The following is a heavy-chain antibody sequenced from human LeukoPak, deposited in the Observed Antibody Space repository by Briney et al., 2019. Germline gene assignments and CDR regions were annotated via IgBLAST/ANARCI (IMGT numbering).Heavy chain of an antibody. CDR2: IKLDVSET. CDR1: GFTFSSYW. CDR3: ARKGNGFDF. J-gene: IGHJ3*01. D-gene: IGHD3-10*01. V-gene: IGHV3-7*01. Sequence: GGSLRLSCAASGFTFSSYWMTWVRQAPGKGLEWVANIKLDVSETYYVDSVRGRFTISRDNTKNSLYLQMDSLRAEDTAVYYCARKGNGFDFWGQGTMVTVSS.